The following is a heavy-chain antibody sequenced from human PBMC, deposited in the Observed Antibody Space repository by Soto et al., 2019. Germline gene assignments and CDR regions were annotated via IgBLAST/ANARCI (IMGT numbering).Heavy chain of an antibody. D-gene: IGHD3-9*01. Sequence: SETLSLTCTVSGGSISSYYWSWIRQPPGKGLEWIGYIYYSGSTNYNPSLKSRVTISVDTSKNQFSLKLSSVTAADTAVYYCAREVSATGYSNWGQGTRVTVSS. V-gene: IGHV4-59*01. CDR2: IYYSGST. CDR3: AREVSATGYSN. J-gene: IGHJ4*02. CDR1: GGSISSYY.